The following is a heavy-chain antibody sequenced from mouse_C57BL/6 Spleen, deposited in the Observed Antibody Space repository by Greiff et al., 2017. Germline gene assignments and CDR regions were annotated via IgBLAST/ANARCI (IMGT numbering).Heavy chain of an antibody. J-gene: IGHJ3*01. D-gene: IGHD2-3*01. CDR3: ARFYDGYSFAY. V-gene: IGHV1-64*01. CDR2: IHPNSGST. CDR1: GYTFTSYW. Sequence: QVQLQQPGAELVKPGASVKLSCKASGYTFTSYWMHWVKQRPGQGLEWIGMIHPNSGSTNYNEKFKSKATLTVDKSSSTAYMQLSSLTSEDSAVYYCARFYDGYSFAYWGQGTLVTVSA.